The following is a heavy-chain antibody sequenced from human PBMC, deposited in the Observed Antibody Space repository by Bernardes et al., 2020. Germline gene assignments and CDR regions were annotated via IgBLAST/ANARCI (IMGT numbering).Heavy chain of an antibody. V-gene: IGHV4-59*01. CDR3: ARSPSPTASGWYFYYFGF. D-gene: IGHD6-19*01. CDR2: SHYSGST. CDR1: GGSISSYY. J-gene: IGHJ4*02. Sequence: SETLSLTRTVSGGSISSYYWNWIRQPPGKGLEWIGYSHYSGSTKYNPSLKSRVTISVDTSKNQFSLKLSSVTAADTAVYYCARSPSPTASGWYFYYFGFWGQGTLVAVSS.